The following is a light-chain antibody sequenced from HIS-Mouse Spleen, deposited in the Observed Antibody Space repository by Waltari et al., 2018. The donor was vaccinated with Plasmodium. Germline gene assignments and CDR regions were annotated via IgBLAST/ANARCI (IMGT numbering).Light chain of an antibody. CDR3: YSTDSSGNHRV. CDR1: ALHKTS. Sequence: SYELTQPPSVSVSPGQTARITCPGDALHKTSAYWYQQKSGQAPVLVIYEDSKRPPGIPERFSGSSSGTMATLTISGAQVEDEADYYCYSTDSSGNHRVFGGGTKLTVL. J-gene: IGLJ3*02. V-gene: IGLV3-10*01. CDR2: EDS.